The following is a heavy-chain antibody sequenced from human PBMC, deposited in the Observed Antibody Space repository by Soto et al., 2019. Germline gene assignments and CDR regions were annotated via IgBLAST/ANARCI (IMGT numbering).Heavy chain of an antibody. Sequence: QMQLVQTGPEVKKPGTSVKVSCKASGFTFTSSAMQWVRQARGQRLEWIGGIVVGSGNTNDAQKFQERVTITRDMSTSTAYMELSSLRSEDTAVYYCAAAGRGFGELLDWGQGTLVTVSS. CDR3: AAAGRGFGELLD. D-gene: IGHD3-10*01. CDR1: GFTFTSSA. J-gene: IGHJ4*02. CDR2: IVVGSGNT. V-gene: IGHV1-58*02.